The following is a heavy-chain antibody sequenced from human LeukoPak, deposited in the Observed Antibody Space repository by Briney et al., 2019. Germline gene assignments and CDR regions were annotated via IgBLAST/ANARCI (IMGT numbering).Heavy chain of an antibody. CDR1: GFIFSSYA. Sequence: GRSLRLSCSASGFIFSSYAMYWVRQAPGKGVEYVSAISNNGGTTYYADSVKGRFTISRDNSKNTLYLQMSSLRPEDTAVYYCVRSSRSMDVWGQGTTVTVS. CDR2: ISNNGGTT. V-gene: IGHV3-64D*06. CDR3: VRSSRSMDV. J-gene: IGHJ6*02.